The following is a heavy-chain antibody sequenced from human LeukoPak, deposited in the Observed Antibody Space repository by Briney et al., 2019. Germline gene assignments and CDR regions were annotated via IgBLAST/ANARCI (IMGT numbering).Heavy chain of an antibody. D-gene: IGHD6-13*01. V-gene: IGHV1-2*02. CDR1: GYTFTCYY. CDR2: INPNSGGT. Sequence: ASVKVSCKTSGYTFTCYYMHWVRQAPGQGLEWMGWINPNSGGTNYAQKFQGRVTMTRDTSISTAYMELRSLRSDDTAVYYCAHSRYYLSGGYYYMDVWGKGTTVTVSS. J-gene: IGHJ6*03. CDR3: AHSRYYLSGGYYYMDV.